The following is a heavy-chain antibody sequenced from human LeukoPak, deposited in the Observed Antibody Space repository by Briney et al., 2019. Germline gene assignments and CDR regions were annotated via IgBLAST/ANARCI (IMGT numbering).Heavy chain of an antibody. CDR3: ARESRGDYNFDY. J-gene: IGHJ4*02. V-gene: IGHV4-38-2*02. CDR2: IYHSGST. Sequence: PSETLSLTCTVSGYSISSGYYWGWIRQPPGKGLEWIGSIYHSGSTYYNPSLKSRVTISVDTSKNQFSLKLSSVTAADTAVYYCARESRGDYNFDYWGQGTLVTVSS. CDR1: GYSISSGYY. D-gene: IGHD4-17*01.